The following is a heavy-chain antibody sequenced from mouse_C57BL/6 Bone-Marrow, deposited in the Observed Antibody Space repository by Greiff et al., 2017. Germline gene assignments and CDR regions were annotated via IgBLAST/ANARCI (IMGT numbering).Heavy chain of an antibody. CDR1: GFNIKDDY. CDR3: TTKRLRSSLYFDY. J-gene: IGHJ2*01. V-gene: IGHV14-4*01. Sequence: DVQLQQSGAELVRPGASVKLSCTASGFNIKDDYMHWVKQRPEQGLEWIGWIDPENGDTEYASKFQGKATITADTSSNTAYLQLSSLTSEDTAVYYCTTKRLRSSLYFDYWGQGTTLTVSS. CDR2: IDPENGDT. D-gene: IGHD1-1*01.